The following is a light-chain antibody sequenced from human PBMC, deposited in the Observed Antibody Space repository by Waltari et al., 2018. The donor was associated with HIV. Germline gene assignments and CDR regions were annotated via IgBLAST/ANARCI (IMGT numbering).Light chain of an antibody. Sequence: PGERATLSCRASQTVTSNYLAWYQMKPGQAPRLLIYGASIRATGVPDKLSGSGSGTDFTLTIGRLQPEDFAVYYCHQYGTSPQTFGQGSKVEIK. V-gene: IGKV3-20*01. CDR1: QTVTSNY. J-gene: IGKJ2*01. CDR2: GAS. CDR3: HQYGTSPQT.